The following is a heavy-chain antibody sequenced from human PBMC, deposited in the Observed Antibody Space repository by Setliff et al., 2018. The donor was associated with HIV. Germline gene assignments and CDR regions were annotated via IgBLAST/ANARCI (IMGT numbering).Heavy chain of an antibody. CDR2: INPNSGGT. CDR1: GYTFTGYY. D-gene: IGHD5-12*01. V-gene: IGHV1-2*02. Sequence: ASVKVSCKASGYTFTGYYMHWVRQAPGQGLEWMGWINPNSGGTNYAQKFQGRVTLTRDTSISTAYMELSRLKSDDTALYYCARGRVPTSISPMDVWGQGTTVTVSS. CDR3: ARGRVPTSISPMDV. J-gene: IGHJ6*02.